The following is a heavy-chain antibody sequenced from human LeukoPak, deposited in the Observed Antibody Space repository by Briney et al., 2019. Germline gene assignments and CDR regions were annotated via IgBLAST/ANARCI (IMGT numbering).Heavy chain of an antibody. CDR2: ISWNSGSI. Sequence: GGSLRLSCAASGFTFDDYAMHWVRQAPGKGLEWVSGISWNSGSIGYADSVKGRFTISRDNAKNSLYLQMNSLRAEDTAVYYCARDGRRGQQLVPFDYWGQGTLVTVSS. CDR1: GFTFDDYA. D-gene: IGHD6-13*01. V-gene: IGHV3-9*01. CDR3: ARDGRRGQQLVPFDY. J-gene: IGHJ4*02.